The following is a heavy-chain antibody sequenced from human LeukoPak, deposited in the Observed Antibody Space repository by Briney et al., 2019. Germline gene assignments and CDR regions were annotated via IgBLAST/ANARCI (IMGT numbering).Heavy chain of an antibody. D-gene: IGHD1-26*01. CDR3: AKDIGHSGSPDAFDI. CDR2: ISGSDSST. J-gene: IGHJ3*02. Sequence: GGSLRLSCTASGFTFSSYAMSWVRQAPGKGLEWVSTISGSDSSTYYADSVRGRFTISRDNSKNTLYLQMNSLRAEDTAVYYCAKDIGHSGSPDAFDIWGQGTMATVSS. V-gene: IGHV3-23*01. CDR1: GFTFSSYA.